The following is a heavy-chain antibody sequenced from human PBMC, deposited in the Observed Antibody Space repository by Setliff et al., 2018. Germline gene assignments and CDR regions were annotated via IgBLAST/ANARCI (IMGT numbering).Heavy chain of an antibody. CDR3: ACPDILTGLYDY. J-gene: IGHJ4*02. CDR1: GFTFSRYW. Sequence: GGSLRLSCVASGFTFSRYWMSWVRQAPGKGLEWVSAISGSGGSTYYADSVKGRFTISRDNAKNSLYLQMNSLRAEDTAVYYCACPDILTGLYDYWGQGTLVTVS. CDR2: ISGSGGST. D-gene: IGHD3-9*01. V-gene: IGHV3-23*01.